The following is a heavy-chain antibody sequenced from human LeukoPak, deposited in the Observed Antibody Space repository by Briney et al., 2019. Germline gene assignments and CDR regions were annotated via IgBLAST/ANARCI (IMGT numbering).Heavy chain of an antibody. J-gene: IGHJ4*02. CDR1: GYTFTGYY. CDR2: INPNSGGT. V-gene: IGHV1-2*02. CDR3: ARDPKSNWNGSYFDY. D-gene: IGHD1-20*01. Sequence: GASMKVSCKASGYTFTGYYMHWVRQAPGQGLEWMGWINPNSGGTNYAQKFQGRVTMTRDTSISTAYMELSRLRSDDTAVYYCARDPKSNWNGSYFDYWGQGTLVTVSS.